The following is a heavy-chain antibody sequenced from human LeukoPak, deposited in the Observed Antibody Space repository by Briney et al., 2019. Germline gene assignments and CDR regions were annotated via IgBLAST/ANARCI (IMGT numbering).Heavy chain of an antibody. CDR1: GFTFSSYA. CDR2: IWFDGKNE. Sequence: GGSLRLSCAASGFTFSSYAMHWVRQAPGKGLEWVADIWFDGKNEHFADSVKGRFTISRDNSKNTMYLQINSLRAEDTAVYFCARDRHCANGVCHSPPGMDVWGQGTTVTVSS. V-gene: IGHV3-33*08. CDR3: ARDRHCANGVCHSPPGMDV. D-gene: IGHD2-8*01. J-gene: IGHJ6*02.